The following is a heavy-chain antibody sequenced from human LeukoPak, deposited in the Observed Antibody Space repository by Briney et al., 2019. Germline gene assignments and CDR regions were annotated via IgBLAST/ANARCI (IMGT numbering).Heavy chain of an antibody. J-gene: IGHJ3*02. V-gene: IGHV1-69*05. CDR3: ASRSAYYYDSSGRGFDI. Sequence: ASVKVSCKASGGTFSSYAISWVRQAPGQGLEWMGRIIPIFGTANYAQKFQGRVTITTDESTSTAYMELSSLGSEDTAVYYCASRSAYYYDSSGRGFDIWGQGTMVTVSS. CDR2: IIPIFGTA. CDR1: GGTFSSYA. D-gene: IGHD3-22*01.